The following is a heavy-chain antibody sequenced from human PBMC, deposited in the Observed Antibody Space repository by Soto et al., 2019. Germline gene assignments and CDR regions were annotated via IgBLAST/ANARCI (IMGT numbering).Heavy chain of an antibody. V-gene: IGHV3-64D*08. Sequence: EVQLVESGGGLVQPGGSLRLSCSASGLTFSTYAMHWVRQPPGKGLEYISVINFYGTTTFYADSVRGRFTISRDNSKNTLYLQMSSLRAENTAVYYCVKDRTPNWDYPGLDVWGQGTTVTVSS. CDR3: VKDRTPNWDYPGLDV. CDR2: INFYGTTT. D-gene: IGHD7-27*01. CDR1: GLTFSTYA. J-gene: IGHJ6*02.